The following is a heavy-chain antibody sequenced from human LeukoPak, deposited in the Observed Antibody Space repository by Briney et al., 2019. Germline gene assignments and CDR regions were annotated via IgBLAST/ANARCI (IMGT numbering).Heavy chain of an antibody. V-gene: IGHV4-39*07. Sequence: PSETLSLTCTVSGGSISSSSYYWGWIRQPPGKGLEWIGSIYYSGSTYYNPSLKSRVTISVDTSKNQFSLKLNSVTAADTAVYYCARHRYNWSGDFDYWGQGTLVTVSS. CDR3: ARHRYNWSGDFDY. J-gene: IGHJ4*02. CDR1: GGSISSSSYY. CDR2: IYYSGST. D-gene: IGHD1-1*01.